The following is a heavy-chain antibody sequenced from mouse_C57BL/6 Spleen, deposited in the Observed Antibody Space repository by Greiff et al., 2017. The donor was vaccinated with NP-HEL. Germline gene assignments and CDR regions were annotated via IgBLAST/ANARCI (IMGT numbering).Heavy chain of an antibody. CDR1: GFSLTSYG. CDR3: AKNAITTVVATKWYFDV. D-gene: IGHD1-1*01. V-gene: IGHV2-3*01. Sequence: VQLQESGPGLVAPSQSLSITCTVSGFSLTSYGVSWVRQPPGKGLEWLGVIWGDGSTNYHSALISRLSISKDNSKSQVFLKLNSRQTDDTATYYCAKNAITTVVATKWYFDVWGTGTTVTVSS. CDR2: IWGDGST. J-gene: IGHJ1*03.